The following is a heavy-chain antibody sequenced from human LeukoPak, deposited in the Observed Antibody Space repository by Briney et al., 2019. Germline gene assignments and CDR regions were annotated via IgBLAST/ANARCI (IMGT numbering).Heavy chain of an antibody. CDR1: GGSISSYY. J-gene: IGHJ4*02. CDR2: IYYSGST. Sequence: PSETLSLTCTVSGGSISSYYWSWIRQPPGKGLEWIGYIYYSGSTNYNASLTNRVTISVDTSENQFSLKLSSVTAADTAVYYCARGVGYCSGGSCYSYFDYWGQGTLVTVSS. D-gene: IGHD2-15*01. V-gene: IGHV4-59*01. CDR3: ARGVGYCSGGSCYSYFDY.